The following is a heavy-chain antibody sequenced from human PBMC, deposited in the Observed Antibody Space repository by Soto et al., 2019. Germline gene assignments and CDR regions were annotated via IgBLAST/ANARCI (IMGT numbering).Heavy chain of an antibody. V-gene: IGHV4-31*03. CDR2: IDYRGST. Sequence: QVQLQESGPGLVKPSQTLSLTCTVSGVSISSGGYYWSWIRQHPGKGLEWIGYIDYRGSTYDNRSHKSGVTMSGDTSNNQFSLKLSSVTAADTAVSDCTREREDGYYYYGIDVWGQGTTVTVSS. CDR3: TREREDGYYYYGIDV. D-gene: IGHD1-26*01. J-gene: IGHJ6*02. CDR1: GVSISSGGYY.